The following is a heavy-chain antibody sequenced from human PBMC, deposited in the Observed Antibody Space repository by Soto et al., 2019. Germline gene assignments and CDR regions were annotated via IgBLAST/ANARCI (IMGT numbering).Heavy chain of an antibody. J-gene: IGHJ5*02. CDR1: GFTFSEYS. Sequence: VGSLRLSCSASGFTFSEYSMHWVRQAPGKGLQYVSTISSDGDITYYADSVKGRFTISRDNSKNTLYLQMNSLRPEDTAVYYCARSIEEGPHGVATNNWFGSRLENNWFDPWGQGTLVTVSS. V-gene: IGHV3-64*04. CDR3: ARSIEEGPHGVATNNWFGSRLENNWFDP. CDR2: ISSDGDIT. D-gene: IGHD3-10*01.